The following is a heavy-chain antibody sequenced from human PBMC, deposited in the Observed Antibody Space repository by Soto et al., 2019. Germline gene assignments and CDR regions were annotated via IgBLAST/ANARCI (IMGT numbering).Heavy chain of an antibody. CDR3: TTSSGWYNDAFDI. J-gene: IGHJ3*02. V-gene: IGHV3-9*01. CDR2: ISWNSGSI. Sequence: SLRLSCAASGFTFDDYAMHWVRQAPGKGLEWVSGISWNSGSIGYADSVKGRFTISRDNAKNSLYLQMNSLRAEDTALYYCTTSSGWYNDAFDIWGQGTMVTVSS. CDR1: GFTFDDYA. D-gene: IGHD6-19*01.